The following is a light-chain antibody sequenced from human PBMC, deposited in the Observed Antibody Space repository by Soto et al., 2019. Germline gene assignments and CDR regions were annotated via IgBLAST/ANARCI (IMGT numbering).Light chain of an antibody. CDR2: DAS. CDR3: QQYDNLPRT. CDR1: QDISNY. Sequence: DILMTQSPSSLSVSVGDRVTITCQASQDISNYLNWYQQKPGKAPKLLTYDASNLETGVPSRFSVSGFVTDFTLTISSMQPEDIGTYYCQQYDNLPRTFGQGTKLEIK. V-gene: IGKV1-33*01. J-gene: IGKJ2*01.